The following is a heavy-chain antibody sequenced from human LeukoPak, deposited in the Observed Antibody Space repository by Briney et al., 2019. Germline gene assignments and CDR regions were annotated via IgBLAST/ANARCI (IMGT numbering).Heavy chain of an antibody. J-gene: IGHJ4*02. V-gene: IGHV3-23*01. CDR3: AIDPNWGTHS. D-gene: IGHD7-27*01. CDR2: IGSSGGGI. Sequence: PGGSLRLSCADSGFTFSTCTMYWVRHPPGKRLEWVSIIGSSGGGIHYADSVKGRFTISRDNSKNALYLQMNSLRVEDTAVYYCAIDPNWGTHSWGQGVLVTVSS. CDR1: GFTFSTCT.